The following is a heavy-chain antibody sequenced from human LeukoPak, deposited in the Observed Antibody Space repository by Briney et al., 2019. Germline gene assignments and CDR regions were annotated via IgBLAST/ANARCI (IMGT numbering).Heavy chain of an antibody. J-gene: IGHJ4*02. CDR2: IYYSGST. D-gene: IGHD3-22*01. CDR3: ARHRPPYDSSGYLMATEYYFDY. V-gene: IGHV4-39*01. Sequence: PSETLSLTCTVSGGSISSSSYSWGWIRQPPGKGLEWIGSIYYSGSTYYNPSLKSRVTISVDTSKNQFSLKLSSVTAADTAVYYCARHRPPYDSSGYLMATEYYFDYWGQGTLVTVSS. CDR1: GGSISSSSYS.